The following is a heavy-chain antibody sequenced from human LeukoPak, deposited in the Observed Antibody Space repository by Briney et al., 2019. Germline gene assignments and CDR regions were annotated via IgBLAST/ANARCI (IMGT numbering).Heavy chain of an antibody. D-gene: IGHD3-22*01. CDR1: GYTFSNYY. V-gene: IGHV1-46*01. J-gene: IGHJ4*02. Sequence: ASVKVSCKASGYTFSNYYIHWVRQAPGQGLEWMGIIGGSTNYAQKFQGRVTMTRDMSTSTVYMELSSLRSEDTAVYYCARDGLRTHYYDSSGYFDYWGQGTLVTVSS. CDR3: ARDGLRTHYYDSSGYFDY. CDR2: IGGST.